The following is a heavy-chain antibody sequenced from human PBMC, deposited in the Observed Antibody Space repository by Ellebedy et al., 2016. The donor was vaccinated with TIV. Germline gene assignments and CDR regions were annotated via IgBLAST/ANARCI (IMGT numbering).Heavy chain of an antibody. CDR2: INHSGST. J-gene: IGHJ6*02. CDR3: ARGGTMVRGVIYYYYYYGMDV. CDR1: GGSFSGYY. Sequence: SETLSLXXAVYGGSFSGYYWSWIRQPPGKGLEWIGEINHSGSTNYNPSLKSRVTISVDTSKNQFSLKLSSVTAADTAVYYCARGGTMVRGVIYYYYYYGMDVWGQGTMVTVSS. V-gene: IGHV4-34*01. D-gene: IGHD3-10*01.